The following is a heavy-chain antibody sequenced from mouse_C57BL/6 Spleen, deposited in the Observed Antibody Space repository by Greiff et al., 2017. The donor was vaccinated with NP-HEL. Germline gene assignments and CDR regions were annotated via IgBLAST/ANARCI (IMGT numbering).Heavy chain of an antibody. CDR1: GYAFSRYW. CDR3: ARPYGSSYWYFDV. V-gene: IGHV1-80*01. CDR2: IYPGDGDT. Sequence: QVQLKESGAELVKPGASVQISCKASGYAFSRYWMNWVKQRPGQGLEWIGQIYPGDGDTNDNGKFKGKATLTADKSSSTAYMQLSSLTSEDSAVYFCARPYGSSYWYFDVWGTGTTVTVSS. D-gene: IGHD1-1*01. J-gene: IGHJ1*03.